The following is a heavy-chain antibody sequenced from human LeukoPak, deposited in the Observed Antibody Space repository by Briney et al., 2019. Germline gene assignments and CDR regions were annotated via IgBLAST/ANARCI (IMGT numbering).Heavy chain of an antibody. V-gene: IGHV4-59*01. CDR1: GGSISSYY. Sequence: SETLSLTCTVSGGSISSYYWSWIRQPPGKGLEWIGYIYYSGNTNYNSSLESRVTISVDTSKNQFSLRLNSVTAADTAVYYCVRGMAWFDDWGQRTLVTVSS. D-gene: IGHD5-24*01. CDR3: VRGMAWFDD. J-gene: IGHJ5*02. CDR2: IYYSGNT.